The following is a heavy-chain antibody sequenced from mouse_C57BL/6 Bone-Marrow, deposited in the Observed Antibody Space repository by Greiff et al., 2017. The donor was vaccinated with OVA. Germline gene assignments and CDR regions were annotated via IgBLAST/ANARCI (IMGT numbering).Heavy chain of an antibody. J-gene: IGHJ2*01. Sequence: QVQLQQPGAELVKPGASVKMSCKASGYTFTSYWKTWVKQRPGQGLEWIGDIYPGSGSTNYNEKFKSKATLTLDTSSSTAYMQLSSLTSEDSAVYYCARRGWLLLDYWGQGTTLTVSS. V-gene: IGHV1-55*01. D-gene: IGHD2-3*01. CDR2: IYPGSGST. CDR3: ARRGWLLLDY. CDR1: GYTFTSYW.